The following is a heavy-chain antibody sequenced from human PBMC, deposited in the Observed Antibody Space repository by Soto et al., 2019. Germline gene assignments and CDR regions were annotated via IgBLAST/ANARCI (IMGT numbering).Heavy chain of an antibody. CDR3: ARDRLPSNPFDY. D-gene: IGHD4-4*01. Sequence: SETLSLTCTVSGGSISSGDYYWSWIRQPPGKGLEWIGYIYYSGSTYYNPSLKSRVTISVDTSKNQFSLKLSSVTAADTAVYYCARDRLPSNPFDYWGQGTLVTVSS. CDR2: IYYSGST. J-gene: IGHJ4*02. CDR1: GGSISSGDYY. V-gene: IGHV4-30-4*01.